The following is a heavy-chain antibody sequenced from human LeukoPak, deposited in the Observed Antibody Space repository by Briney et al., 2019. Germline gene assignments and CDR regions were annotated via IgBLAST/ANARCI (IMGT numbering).Heavy chain of an antibody. J-gene: IGHJ4*02. Sequence: SVKVSCKASGGTFSSYAISWVRQAPGQGLEWMGRIIPILGIANYAQKFQGRVTITADKSTSTAYMELSSLRSEDTAVYYCARDMSTMVRGVAKGSFDYWGQGTLVTVSS. CDR1: GGTFSSYA. CDR3: ARDMSTMVRGVAKGSFDY. V-gene: IGHV1-69*04. D-gene: IGHD3-10*01. CDR2: IIPILGIA.